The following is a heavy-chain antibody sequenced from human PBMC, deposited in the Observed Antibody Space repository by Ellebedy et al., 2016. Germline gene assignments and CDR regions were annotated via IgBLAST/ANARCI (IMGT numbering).Heavy chain of an antibody. V-gene: IGHV3-30*04. Sequence: GGSLRLSXAASGFNFNAHALHWVRQAPGRGLEWVAVLSYSGMNEYMADSVKGRFSISRDNSRNTLYLQMNSLRGEDTALYFCARGVGGTRGRIDSWGQGTLVTVSS. CDR1: GFNFNAHA. CDR3: ARGVGGTRGRIDS. J-gene: IGHJ4*02. D-gene: IGHD4-23*01. CDR2: LSYSGMNE.